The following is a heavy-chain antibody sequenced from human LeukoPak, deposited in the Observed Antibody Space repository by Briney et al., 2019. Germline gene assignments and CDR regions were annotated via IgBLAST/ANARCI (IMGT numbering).Heavy chain of an antibody. Sequence: PGRSLRLSCAASGFTFSSYGMHWVRQAPGKGLEWVAVISYDGSNKYCADSVKGRFTISRDNSKNTLYLQMNSLRAEDTAVYYCARFGTMVRGAQKGPYYYYGMDVWGQGTTVTASS. CDR3: ARFGTMVRGAQKGPYYYYGMDV. D-gene: IGHD3-10*01. CDR1: GFTFSSYG. J-gene: IGHJ6*02. CDR2: ISYDGSNK. V-gene: IGHV3-30*03.